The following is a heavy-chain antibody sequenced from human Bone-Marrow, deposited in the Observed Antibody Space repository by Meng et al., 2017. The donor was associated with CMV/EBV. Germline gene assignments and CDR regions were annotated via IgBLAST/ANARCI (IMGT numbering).Heavy chain of an antibody. CDR1: GYTFTSYG. CDR3: ARDRSYSRAYYYYGMDV. CDR2: INPNSGGT. V-gene: IGHV1-2*02. J-gene: IGHJ6*02. D-gene: IGHD4-11*01. Sequence: ASVKVSCKASGYTFTSYGISWVRQAPGQGLEWMGWINPNSGGTNYAQKFQGRVTMTRDTSISTAYMELSRLRSDDTAVYYCARDRSYSRAYYYYGMDVWGQGTTVTVSS.